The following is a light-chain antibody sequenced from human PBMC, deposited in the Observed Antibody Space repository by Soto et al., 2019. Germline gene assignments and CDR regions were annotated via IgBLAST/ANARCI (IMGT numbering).Light chain of an antibody. J-gene: IGLJ3*02. CDR1: GSDVGAYNY. V-gene: IGLV2-8*01. CDR2: EVS. Sequence: QSALTQPPSASGSPGQSVTISCTGTGSDVGAYNYVSWYQQHPGKAPKLMIYEVSKRPSGVPGRFSGSKSGNTASLTVSGLQAEDEGDYFCISYAGSNNGGVFGGGTKLTVL. CDR3: ISYAGSNNGGV.